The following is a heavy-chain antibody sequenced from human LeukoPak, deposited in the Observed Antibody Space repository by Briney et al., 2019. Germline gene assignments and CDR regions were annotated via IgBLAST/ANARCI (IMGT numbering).Heavy chain of an antibody. CDR1: GGSISSYY. J-gene: IGHJ3*02. D-gene: IGHD2-2*02. CDR3: ARSPRYCSSTSCYTGAFDI. Sequence: PSETLSLTCTVSGGSISSYYWSWIRQPAGKGLEGIGRIYTSGSTNYNPSLKSRVTMSVDTSKNQFSLKLSSVTAADTAVYYCARSPRYCSSTSCYTGAFDIWGQGTMVTVSS. CDR2: IYTSGST. V-gene: IGHV4-4*07.